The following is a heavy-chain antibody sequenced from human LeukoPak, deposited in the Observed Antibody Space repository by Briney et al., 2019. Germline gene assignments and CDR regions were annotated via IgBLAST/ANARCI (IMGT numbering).Heavy chain of an antibody. J-gene: IGHJ4*02. V-gene: IGHV3-30*18. Sequence: GGSLRLSCAASGFTFSSSAMHWVRQAPGKGLEWVAVISYDESNKYYADSVKGRFTISRDNSKNTLYLQMNSLRAEDTALYYCAKGGYCSSTSCYYDYWGQGTLVTVSS. CDR2: ISYDESNK. D-gene: IGHD2-2*01. CDR3: AKGGYCSSTSCYYDY. CDR1: GFTFSSSA.